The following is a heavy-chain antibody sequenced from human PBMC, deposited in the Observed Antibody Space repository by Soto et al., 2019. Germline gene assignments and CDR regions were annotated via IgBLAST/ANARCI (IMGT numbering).Heavy chain of an antibody. J-gene: IGHJ4*02. V-gene: IGHV1-24*01. D-gene: IGHD3-16*02. CDR3: ATDLFPDYADAWVTFRPADY. Sequence: QVELVQSGAEVKKPGASVKVSCKVSGYTLTELSMHWVRQAPGKGLEWMGVFDAEDGAASYAQNFQGRGTMTGDKSTDTAYLEVTSLRSEDTAVYYCATDLFPDYADAWVTFRPADYWGQGTQVTVSS. CDR2: FDAEDGAA. CDR1: GYTLTELS.